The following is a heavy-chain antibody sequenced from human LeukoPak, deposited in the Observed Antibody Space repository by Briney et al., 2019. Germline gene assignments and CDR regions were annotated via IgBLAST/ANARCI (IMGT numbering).Heavy chain of an antibody. CDR3: ARVGGSYPINSYYFDY. V-gene: IGHV4-39*07. J-gene: IGHJ4*02. CDR2: IYYSRST. D-gene: IGHD1-26*01. CDR1: GGSISSSSYY. Sequence: SETLSLTCTVSGGSISSSSYYWGWIRQPPGEGLEWIGSIYYSRSTYYNPSLKSRVTISVDTSKNQFSLTVSSVTAADTAVYYCARVGGSYPINSYYFDYWGQGTLVTVSS.